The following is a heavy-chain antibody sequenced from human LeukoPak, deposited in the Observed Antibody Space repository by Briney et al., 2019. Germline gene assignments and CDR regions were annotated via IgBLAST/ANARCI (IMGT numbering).Heavy chain of an antibody. J-gene: IGHJ6*02. D-gene: IGHD3-10*01. CDR3: ARDKYYYGSGGTLVRHYGMDV. CDR1: GGSISSYY. V-gene: IGHV4-59*01. CDR2: IYYSGST. Sequence: SETLSLTCTVSGGSISSYYWSWIRQPPGKGLEWIGYIYYSGSTNYNPSLKSRVTISVDTSKNQFSLKLSSVTAADTAVYYCARDKYYYGSGGTLVRHYGMDVWGQGTTVTVSS.